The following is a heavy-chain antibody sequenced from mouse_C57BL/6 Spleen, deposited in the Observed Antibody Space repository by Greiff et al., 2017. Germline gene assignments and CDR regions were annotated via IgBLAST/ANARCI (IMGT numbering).Heavy chain of an antibody. Sequence: VQLQQSGPELVKPGASVKISCTASGYSFTDYNMNWVKQSNGKSLEWIGVINPNYGTTSYNQKFKGKATLTVDQSSSTAYMQLNSLTSEDSAVYYCARKLNYGKYAAMDYWGQGTSVTVSS. J-gene: IGHJ4*01. CDR2: INPNYGTT. D-gene: IGHD2-1*01. CDR1: GYSFTDYN. CDR3: ARKLNYGKYAAMDY. V-gene: IGHV1-39*01.